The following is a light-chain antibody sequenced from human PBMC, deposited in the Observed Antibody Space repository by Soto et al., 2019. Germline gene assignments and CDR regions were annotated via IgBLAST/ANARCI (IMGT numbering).Light chain of an antibody. CDR3: QQANSFPLT. CDR2: EAS. Sequence: DIQMTQSPSTPSASVGDRVTIPCRASQSISSWLAWYQQKPGKAPKLLIYEASSLESGVPSRFSGSGSGTEFTLTINSLQPEDFATCYCQQANSFPLTFGGGTKVDIK. V-gene: IGKV1-5*01. CDR1: QSISSW. J-gene: IGKJ4*01.